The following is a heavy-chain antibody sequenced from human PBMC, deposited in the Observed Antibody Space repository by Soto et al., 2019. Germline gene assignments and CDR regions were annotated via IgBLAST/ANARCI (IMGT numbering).Heavy chain of an antibody. V-gene: IGHV4-34*01. J-gene: IGHJ6*02. CDR3: ARSMGVVVTVVHYYYYGMDV. CDR1: GGSFSGYY. D-gene: IGHD2-21*02. CDR2: INHSGST. Sequence: SETLSLTCAVYGGSFSGYYWTWIRQPPGTGLEWIGEINHSGSTNYNPSLKSRVTISVDTSKNQFSLKLTSVTAADTAVYYCARSMGVVVTVVHYYYYGMDVWGQGTTVTVSS.